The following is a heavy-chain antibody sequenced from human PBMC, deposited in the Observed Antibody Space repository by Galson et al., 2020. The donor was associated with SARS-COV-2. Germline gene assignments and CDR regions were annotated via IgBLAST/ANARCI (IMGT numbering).Heavy chain of an antibody. CDR3: ARMESDTPMGSEDYFDY. Sequence: SETLSLTCAVYGGSFSGYYWSWIRQPPGKGLEWIGEINDSGSANYNPSLKSRVTISVDASKNQFSLNLKSVTATDTAVYYCARMESDTPMGSEDYFDYWGQGTLVTVSS. CDR1: GGSFSGYY. D-gene: IGHD5-18*01. J-gene: IGHJ4*02. V-gene: IGHV4-34*01. CDR2: INDSGSA.